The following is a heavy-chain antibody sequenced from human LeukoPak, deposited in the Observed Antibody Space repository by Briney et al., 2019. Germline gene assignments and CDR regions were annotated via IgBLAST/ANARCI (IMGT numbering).Heavy chain of an antibody. CDR1: GYTFTGYY. Sequence: ASVKVSCQASGYTFTGYYMHWVRQAPAQGLEWMGWINPNSGGTNYAQKFQGRVNMTRETSISTAYMGPSRLRSYDTAVYYCAREAGAVANEDFDYWGQGTLVTVSS. CDR2: INPNSGGT. D-gene: IGHD6-19*01. V-gene: IGHV1-2*02. CDR3: AREAGAVANEDFDY. J-gene: IGHJ4*02.